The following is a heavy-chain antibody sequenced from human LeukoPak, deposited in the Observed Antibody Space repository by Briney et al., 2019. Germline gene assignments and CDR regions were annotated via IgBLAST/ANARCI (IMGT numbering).Heavy chain of an antibody. Sequence: GGSLRLSCAASEFTFSQYSMNWVRQAPGKGLEWISYINNGSSTIYYSDSVKGRFTISRDNAKNSLYLQMNSLRDEDTAVYYCAKDLKETVTTTTDAFDIWGQGTMVTVSS. J-gene: IGHJ3*02. CDR1: EFTFSQYS. CDR2: INNGSSTI. CDR3: AKDLKETVTTTTDAFDI. D-gene: IGHD4-17*01. V-gene: IGHV3-48*02.